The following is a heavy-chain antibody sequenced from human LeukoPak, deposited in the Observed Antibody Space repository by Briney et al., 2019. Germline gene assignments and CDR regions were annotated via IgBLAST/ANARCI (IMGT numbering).Heavy chain of an antibody. J-gene: IGHJ3*02. CDR2: INHSGST. CDR3: ARVGPIVATIDDAFDI. D-gene: IGHD5-12*01. Sequence: SETLSLTCTVSGGSISRTSYYWDWIRQPPGKGLEWIGEINHSGSTNYNPSLKSRVTISVDTSKNQFSLKLSSVTAADTAVYYCARVGPIVATIDDAFDIWGQGTMVTVSS. V-gene: IGHV4-39*07. CDR1: GGSISRTSYY.